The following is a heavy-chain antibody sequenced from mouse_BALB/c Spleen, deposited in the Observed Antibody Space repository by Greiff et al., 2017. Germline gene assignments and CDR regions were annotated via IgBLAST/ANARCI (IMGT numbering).Heavy chain of an antibody. J-gene: IGHJ4*01. CDR3: ARCQYYGSSSYAMDY. Sequence: DVMLVESGGDLVKPGGSLKLSCAASGFTFSSYGMSWVRQTPDKRLEWVATISSGGSYTYYPDSVKGRFTISSDNATNTLYLQMSSLKSEDTAMYYCARCQYYGSSSYAMDYWGQGTSVTVSS. V-gene: IGHV5-6*02. CDR1: GFTFSSYG. D-gene: IGHD1-1*01. CDR2: ISSGGSYT.